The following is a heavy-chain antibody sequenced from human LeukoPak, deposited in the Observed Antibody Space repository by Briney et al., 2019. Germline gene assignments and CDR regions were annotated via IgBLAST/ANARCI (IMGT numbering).Heavy chain of an antibody. CDR3: ARPYYYDSRIDP. D-gene: IGHD3-22*01. CDR1: GGSISSGDYY. V-gene: IGHV4-30-4*01. CDR2: TYYSGST. J-gene: IGHJ5*02. Sequence: SQTLSHTCTVSGGSISSGDYYWSWIRQPPAKGLEWIGYTYYSGSTYYNPSLKSRATISVDTSKNQFSLKLTSVTAADTAVYYCARPYYYDSRIDPWGQGTLVTVSS.